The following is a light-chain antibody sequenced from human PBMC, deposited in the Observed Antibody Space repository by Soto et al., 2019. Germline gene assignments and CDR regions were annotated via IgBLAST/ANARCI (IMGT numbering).Light chain of an antibody. V-gene: IGLV2-14*01. J-gene: IGLJ2*01. CDR2: DVS. Sequence: QSALTQPASVSGAPGQSITISCTGTSSDVGGYNYVSWYQQHPGKAPKLMIYDVSNRPSGVSNRFSGSKSGNTASLTIAGIQADDEADYYCSSYTSSSTVVFGGGTKLTVL. CDR1: SSDVGGYNY. CDR3: SSYTSSSTVV.